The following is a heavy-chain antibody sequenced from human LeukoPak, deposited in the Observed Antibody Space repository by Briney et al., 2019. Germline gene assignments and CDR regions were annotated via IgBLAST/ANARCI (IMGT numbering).Heavy chain of an antibody. CDR2: TYNSGST. V-gene: IGHV4-59*02. Sequence: PSETLSLTCTVSGAPVNTDYWSWIRQPPRKGLEWIGYTYNSGSTNYNPSLKSRVTISVDTSKNHFSLRLTSVTAADTAMYYCARDRGEGRERPFDYWGRGTLVTVSS. D-gene: IGHD1-26*01. CDR3: ARDRGEGRERPFDY. CDR1: GAPVNTDY. J-gene: IGHJ4*02.